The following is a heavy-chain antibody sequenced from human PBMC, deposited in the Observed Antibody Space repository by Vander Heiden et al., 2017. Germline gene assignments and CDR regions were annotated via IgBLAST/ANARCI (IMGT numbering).Heavy chain of an antibody. J-gene: IGHJ4*02. D-gene: IGHD2-21*01. CDR2: IYFSGST. V-gene: IGHV4-39*01. CDR1: GASISSSSYY. Sequence: QLQLQESGPGLVKPSETLSLTCTVSGASISSSSYYWGWIRQPPGKGLEWIGSIYFSGSTYYNPSLKRRVTISVDRSKNQFSLKLSSATAADTAVYYCARQGVNIPVDYWGQGTLVTVSS. CDR3: ARQGVNIPVDY.